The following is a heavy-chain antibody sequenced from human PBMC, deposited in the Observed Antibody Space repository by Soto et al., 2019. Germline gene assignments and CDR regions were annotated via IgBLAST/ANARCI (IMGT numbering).Heavy chain of an antibody. CDR2: INPNSGGT. CDR3: AREAGATGRVYYYYGMDV. V-gene: IGHV1-2*02. CDR1: GYTFAGYY. J-gene: IGHJ6*02. Sequence: ASVKVSCKASGYTFAGYYMHWVRQAPGQGLEWMGWINPNSGGTNYAQKFQGRVTMTRDTSISTAYMELSRLRSDDTAVYYCAREAGATGRVYYYYGMDVWGQGTTVTVSS. D-gene: IGHD1-26*01.